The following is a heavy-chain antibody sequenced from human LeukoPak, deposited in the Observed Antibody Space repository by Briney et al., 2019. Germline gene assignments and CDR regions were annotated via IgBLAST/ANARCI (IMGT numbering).Heavy chain of an antibody. J-gene: IGHJ4*02. D-gene: IGHD3-9*01. V-gene: IGHV3-33*01. CDR2: IWYDGSNK. CDR3: ARGGYYDILTGYYFDY. Sequence: GGSLRLSCAASGFTFSSYGMHWARQAPGKGLEWVAVIWYDGSNKYYADSVKGRFTISRDNSKNTLYLQMNSLRAEDTAVYYCARGGYYDILTGYYFDYWGQGTLVTVSS. CDR1: GFTFSSYG.